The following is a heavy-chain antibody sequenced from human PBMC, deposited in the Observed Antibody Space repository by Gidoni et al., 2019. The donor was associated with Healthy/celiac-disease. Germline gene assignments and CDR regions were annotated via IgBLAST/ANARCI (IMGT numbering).Heavy chain of an antibody. CDR2: IYPGDSDT. CDR1: GHSCTSYW. Sequence: EVQLVQSGAEVKKPGESRKISSKGSGHSCTSYWIGWVRQMPGKGLEWMGIIYPGDSDTRYSPPFQGQVTISADKSISTAYLQWSSLKASDTALYYCARHRPRDYDYPYFDYWGQGTLVTVSS. V-gene: IGHV5-51*01. J-gene: IGHJ4*02. D-gene: IGHD3-16*01. CDR3: ARHRPRDYDYPYFDY.